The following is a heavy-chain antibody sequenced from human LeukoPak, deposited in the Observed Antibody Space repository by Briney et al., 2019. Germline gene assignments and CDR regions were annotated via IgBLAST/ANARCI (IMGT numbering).Heavy chain of an antibody. CDR1: GFTFNTHS. J-gene: IGHJ4*02. CDR2: ISDSDGGT. V-gene: IGHV3-23*01. Sequence: GGSLRLSCAASGFTFNTHSMNWARQAPGKGLEWVSTISDSDGGTYYADSVKGRFTISRDNSKNTLYLQMNSLRADDTAVYFCDGADFWGQGTLVTVSS. CDR3: DGADF.